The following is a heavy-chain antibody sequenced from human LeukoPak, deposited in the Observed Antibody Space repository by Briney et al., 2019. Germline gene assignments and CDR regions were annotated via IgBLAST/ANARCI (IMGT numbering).Heavy chain of an antibody. D-gene: IGHD3-22*01. Sequence: GGSLRPSCAASGFTFSSYWMHWVRQAPGKGLVWVSRINSDGSSTSYADSVKGRFTISRDNAKNTLYLQMNSLRAEDTAVYYCARVGGYYEFDYWGQGTLVTVSS. V-gene: IGHV3-74*01. J-gene: IGHJ4*02. CDR1: GFTFSSYW. CDR3: ARVGGYYEFDY. CDR2: INSDGSST.